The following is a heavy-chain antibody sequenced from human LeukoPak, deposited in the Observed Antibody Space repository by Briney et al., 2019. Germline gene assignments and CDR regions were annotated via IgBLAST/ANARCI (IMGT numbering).Heavy chain of an antibody. CDR2: ISGSGGST. Sequence: PGGSLRLSCAASGFAFSNYAMSWVRQAPGKGLEWVSAISGSGGSTYYADSVKGRFTISRDNSKNTLYLQMNSLRAEDTAVYYCASDREYSGYDRDYWGQGTLVTVSS. CDR3: ASDREYSGYDRDY. J-gene: IGHJ4*02. V-gene: IGHV3-23*01. CDR1: GFAFSNYA. D-gene: IGHD5-12*01.